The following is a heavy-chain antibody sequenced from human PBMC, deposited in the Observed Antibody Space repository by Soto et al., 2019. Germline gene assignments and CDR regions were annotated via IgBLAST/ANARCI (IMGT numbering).Heavy chain of an antibody. Sequence: ASVKVSCKASGYTFTSYYMHWVRQDPGQGLEWMGIINPSGGSTSYAQKFQGRVTMTRDTSTSTVYMELSSLRSEDTAVYYCAFTHYGDYVSNWYFDLWGRGTLVTVSS. CDR1: GYTFTSYY. J-gene: IGHJ2*01. D-gene: IGHD4-17*01. CDR3: AFTHYGDYVSNWYFDL. CDR2: INPSGGST. V-gene: IGHV1-46*03.